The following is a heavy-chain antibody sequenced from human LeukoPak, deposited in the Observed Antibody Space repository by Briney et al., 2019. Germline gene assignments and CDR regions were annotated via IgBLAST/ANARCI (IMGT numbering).Heavy chain of an antibody. CDR2: IYYSGST. J-gene: IGHJ4*02. CDR3: ARHAAGSGWYPVDY. CDR1: GRSISSSRDD. Sequence: PAETLSLTCTLSGRSISSSRDDSGWIRRPPGNGLERLGSIYYSGSTYYNPSIKSRVTISEDPYKNPFSLKLSSVTAADRAVYYCARHAAGSGWYPVDYWGEGTLVTVSS. V-gene: IGHV4-39*01. D-gene: IGHD6-19*01.